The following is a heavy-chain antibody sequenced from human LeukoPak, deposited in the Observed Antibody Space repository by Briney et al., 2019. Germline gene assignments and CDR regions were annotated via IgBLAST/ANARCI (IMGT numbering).Heavy chain of an antibody. V-gene: IGHV4-4*07. J-gene: IGHJ3*02. CDR1: GASITSSD. CDR3: AGATETAFALDI. Sequence: PSETLSLTCTEPGASITSSDWSGLRQPAGEGLEWIGRIYTSASTNYNPSLRSRVTLSADKAKNQFSVKLNSVTAADTAVYYCAGATETAFALDIWGQGTMVTVSS. D-gene: IGHD1-1*01. CDR2: IYTSAST.